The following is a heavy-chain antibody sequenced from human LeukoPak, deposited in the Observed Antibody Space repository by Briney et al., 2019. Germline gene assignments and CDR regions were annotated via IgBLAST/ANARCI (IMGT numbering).Heavy chain of an antibody. CDR3: ARIYSSGWYSDY. V-gene: IGHV1-46*01. Sequence: ASVKVSCKASGYTFTSYYMHWVRQAPGQGLEWMGIINPSGGSTSYAQKFQGRVTMTRDMSTSTVYMELSSLRSEDTAVYYCARIYSSGWYSDYWGQGTLVTVSS. J-gene: IGHJ4*02. CDR2: INPSGGST. D-gene: IGHD6-19*01. CDR1: GYTFTSYY.